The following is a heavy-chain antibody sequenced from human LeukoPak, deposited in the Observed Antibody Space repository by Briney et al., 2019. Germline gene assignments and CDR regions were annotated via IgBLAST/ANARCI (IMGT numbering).Heavy chain of an antibody. CDR2: ISYDGSNK. V-gene: IGHV3-30*18. D-gene: IGHD1-26*01. Sequence: GGSLRLSCAASGFTFSSYGMHWVRQAPGKGLEWVAVISYDGSNKYYADSVKGRFTISRDNSKNTLYLQMNSLRAEDTAVYYCAKQMGIVGATTVDYWGQGTLVTVSS. J-gene: IGHJ4*02. CDR1: GFTFSSYG. CDR3: AKQMGIVGATTVDY.